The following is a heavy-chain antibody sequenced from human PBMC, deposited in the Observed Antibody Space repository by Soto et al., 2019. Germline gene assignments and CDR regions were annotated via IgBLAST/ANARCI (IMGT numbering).Heavy chain of an antibody. V-gene: IGHV3-11*01. D-gene: IGHD6-13*01. CDR3: ARINSSSRKRRNSGIRPYYYYGMDV. J-gene: IGHJ6*02. CDR2: ISSSGSTI. Sequence: GGSLRLSCAASGFTFSDYYMSWIRQAPGKGLEWVSYISSSGSTIYYADSVKGRFTISRDNAKNSLYLQMNSPRAEDTAVYYCARINSSSRKRRNSGIRPYYYYGMDVWGQGTTVTVSS. CDR1: GFTFSDYY.